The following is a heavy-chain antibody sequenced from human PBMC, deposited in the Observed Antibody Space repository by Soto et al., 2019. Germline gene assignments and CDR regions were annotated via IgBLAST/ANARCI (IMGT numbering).Heavy chain of an antibody. CDR1: GFTFSSYW. V-gene: IGHV3-7*01. CDR2: IKQDGSEK. J-gene: IGHJ2*01. Sequence: EVQLVESGGGLVQPGGSLRLSCAASGFTFSSYWMSWVRQAPGKGLEWVANIKQDGSEKYYVDSVKGRFTISRDNAKNSLYLQMNSLRAEDTAVYYCASDPGYGSGYDWYFDLWGRGTLVTVSS. D-gene: IGHD3-10*01. CDR3: ASDPGYGSGYDWYFDL.